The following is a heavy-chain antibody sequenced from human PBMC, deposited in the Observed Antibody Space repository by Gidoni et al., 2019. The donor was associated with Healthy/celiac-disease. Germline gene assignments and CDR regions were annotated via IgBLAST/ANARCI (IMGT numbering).Heavy chain of an antibody. CDR1: GSSFTSYW. CDR3: ARVYRSSGRYNWFDP. V-gene: IGHV5-51*01. CDR2: IYPGDSDT. J-gene: IGHJ5*02. D-gene: IGHD2-15*01. Sequence: EVQLVQSGAEVKKPGESLKISCKGSGSSFTSYWIGWVRQMPGKGLEWMGIIYPGDSDTRYSPSFQGQVTISADKSISTAYLQWSSLKASDTAMYYCARVYRSSGRYNWFDPWGQGTLVTVSS.